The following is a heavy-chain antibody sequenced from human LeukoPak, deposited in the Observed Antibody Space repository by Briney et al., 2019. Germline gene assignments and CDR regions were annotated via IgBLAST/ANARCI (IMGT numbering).Heavy chain of an antibody. CDR1: GGSISSYY. CDR3: ARRYRNWNDEDDAFDI. V-gene: IGHV4-59*08. D-gene: IGHD1-20*01. CDR2: IYYSGST. J-gene: IGHJ3*02. Sequence: SETLSLTCTVSGGSISSYYWSWIRQPPGKGLEWMGYIYYSGSTNYNPSHKSRVTISVDTSKNQFSLKLSSVTAADTAVYYCARRYRNWNDEDDAFDIWGQGTMVTVSS.